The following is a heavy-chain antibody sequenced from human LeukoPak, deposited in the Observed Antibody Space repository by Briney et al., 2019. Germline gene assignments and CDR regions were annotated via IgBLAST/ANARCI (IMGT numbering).Heavy chain of an antibody. CDR2: IFHGGRA. CDR3: ARVRYGEYNYIDY. D-gene: IGHD4-17*01. V-gene: IGHV4-4*02. J-gene: IGHJ4*02. Sequence: SETLSLTCAVSGDSISSDNWWSWVRQPPGKGLEWIAEIFHGGRATYNPSVTSRVTISLDKSKNQFSLNLRSVTAADTAIYYCARVRYGEYNYIDYWGQGTLVTVSS. CDR1: GDSISSDNW.